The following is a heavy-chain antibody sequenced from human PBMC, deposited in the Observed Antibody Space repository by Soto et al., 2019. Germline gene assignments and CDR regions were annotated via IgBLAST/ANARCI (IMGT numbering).Heavy chain of an antibody. CDR2: ISGSGGST. V-gene: IGHV3-23*01. Sequence: PGGSLRLSCAASGFTFSSYAMSWVRQAPGKGLEWVSAISGSGGSTYYADSVKGRFTISRDNSKNTLYLQMNSLRAEDTAVYYCAKDPRGRSGYDLAPSFDYWGQGTLVTVSS. J-gene: IGHJ4*02. CDR1: GFTFSSYA. D-gene: IGHD5-12*01. CDR3: AKDPRGRSGYDLAPSFDY.